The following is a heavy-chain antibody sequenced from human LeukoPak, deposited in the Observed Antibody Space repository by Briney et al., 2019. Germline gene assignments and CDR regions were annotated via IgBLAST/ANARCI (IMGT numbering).Heavy chain of an antibody. CDR2: INLSGGT. Sequence: SETLXXTCAVYGGSFSGYYWTWIRQPPGRGLEWIGEINLSGGTNYHPSLKSRVTISVDTSKNQFSLKLSAVAAADPGVYYCXRVXVYGGYLHFDYWGQGTLVTVSS. J-gene: IGHJ4*02. CDR3: XRVXVYGGYLHFDY. V-gene: IGHV4-34*01. D-gene: IGHD5-12*01. CDR1: GGSFSGYY.